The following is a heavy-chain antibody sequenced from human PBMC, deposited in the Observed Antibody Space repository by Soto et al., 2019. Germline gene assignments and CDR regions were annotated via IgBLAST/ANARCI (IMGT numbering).Heavy chain of an antibody. CDR3: ARDGFSSGPSL. J-gene: IGHJ4*02. CDR1: GFTFSSYS. Sequence: GGSLRLSCAASGFTFSSYSINWVRQAPGKGLEWVSSISSSSSYIYYADSVKGRFTISRDNAKNSLYLQMNSLRAEDTAVYYCARDGFSSGPSLWGQGTLVTVSS. CDR2: ISSSSSYI. V-gene: IGHV3-21*01. D-gene: IGHD6-19*01.